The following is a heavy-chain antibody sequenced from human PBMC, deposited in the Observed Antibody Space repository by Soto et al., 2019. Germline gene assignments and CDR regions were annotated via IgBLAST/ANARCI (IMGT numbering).Heavy chain of an antibody. CDR2: FDPEDGET. CDR1: GYTLTELS. CDR3: ATEMGITILGVVTDGMDV. D-gene: IGHD3-3*01. Sequence: ASVKVSCKVSGYTLTELSMHWLRQAPGKGLEWMGGFDPEDGETIYAQKFQGRVTMTEDTSTDTAYMELSSLRSEDTAVYYCATEMGITILGVVTDGMDVWGQGITVSVSS. J-gene: IGHJ6*02. V-gene: IGHV1-24*01.